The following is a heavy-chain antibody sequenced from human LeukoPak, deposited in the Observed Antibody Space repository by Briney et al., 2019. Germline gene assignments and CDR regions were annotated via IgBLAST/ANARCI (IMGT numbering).Heavy chain of an antibody. V-gene: IGHV1-8*01. CDR2: MNPNRGNT. J-gene: IGHJ4*02. CDR3: ARGLGIAAAVDY. Sequence: GASVKVSCKASGYTFTSYDINWGRQATGQGLEWMGWMNPNRGNTGSAQKLPGRVTMTRNTSISTAYMELSSLRSEDTAVYYCARGLGIAAAVDYWGQGTLVTVSS. CDR1: GYTFTSYD. D-gene: IGHD6-13*01.